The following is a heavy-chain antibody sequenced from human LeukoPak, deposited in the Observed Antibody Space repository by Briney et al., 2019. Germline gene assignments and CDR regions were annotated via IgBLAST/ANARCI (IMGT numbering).Heavy chain of an antibody. D-gene: IGHD6-13*01. CDR1: GYTFTDYY. J-gene: IGHJ4*02. V-gene: IGHV1-2*02. CDR2: INPNSGDT. Sequence: ASVKVSCKASGYTFTDYYIHWVRQAPGQGLEWMGWINPNSGDTDYAQKFQGRVTMTRDTSISTAYLQLSGLRASDTAIYYCVRFGLPSSLDYWGQGTLVTVSS. CDR3: VRFGLPSSLDY.